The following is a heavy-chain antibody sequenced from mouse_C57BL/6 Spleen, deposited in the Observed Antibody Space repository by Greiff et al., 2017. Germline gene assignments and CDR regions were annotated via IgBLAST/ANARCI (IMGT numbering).Heavy chain of an antibody. CDR2: IYPGGGYT. CDR3: AREGGAARAWLAY. CDR1: GYTFTNYW. Sequence: QVQLQQSGAELVRPGTSVKMSCKASGYTFTNYWIGWAKQRPGHGLEWIGDIYPGGGYTNYNEKFKGKATLTADKSSSTAYVQFSSLTSEDSAIXDCAREGGAARAWLAYWGQGTLVTVSA. J-gene: IGHJ3*01. D-gene: IGHD3-1*01. V-gene: IGHV1-63*01.